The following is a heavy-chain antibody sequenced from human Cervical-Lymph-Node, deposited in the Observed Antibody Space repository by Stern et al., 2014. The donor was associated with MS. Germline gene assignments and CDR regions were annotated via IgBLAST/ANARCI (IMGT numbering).Heavy chain of an antibody. CDR2: IIPFVGTGTV. CDR3: ARGAGDNWFDP. J-gene: IGHJ5*02. CDR1: GG. D-gene: IGHD3-10*01. Sequence: VQLVQSGADVKKPGSSVRVSCKASGGISWLRQAPGQGLEWMGGIIPFVGTGTVNYAQNFQGRLTIIGAPPTNTPSMELSSLRLADPAVYYCARGAGDNWFDPWGQGTLVSVSS. V-gene: IGHV1-69*01.